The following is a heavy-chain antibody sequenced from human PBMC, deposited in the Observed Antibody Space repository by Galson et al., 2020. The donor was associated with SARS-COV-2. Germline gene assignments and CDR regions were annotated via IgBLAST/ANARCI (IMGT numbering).Heavy chain of an antibody. CDR2: ISAYNGNT. D-gene: IGHD2-2*01. CDR1: GYTFTSYG. CDR3: ARGEYCSSTSGYVHFYYYYYGMDV. V-gene: IGHV1-18*01. J-gene: IGHJ6*02. Sequence: ASVKVSCKASGYTFTSYGISWVRQAPGQGLEWMGWISAYNGNTNYAQKLQGRVTMTTDTSTSTAYMELRSLRSDDTAVYYCARGEYCSSTSGYVHFYYYYYGMDVWGQGTTVTVSS.